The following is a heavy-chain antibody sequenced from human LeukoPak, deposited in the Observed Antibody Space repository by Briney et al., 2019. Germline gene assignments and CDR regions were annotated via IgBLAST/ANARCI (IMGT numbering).Heavy chain of an antibody. CDR1: GFTFDDYG. J-gene: IGHJ3*02. D-gene: IGHD6-13*01. CDR3: AKGDLKVGSLRRGAFDI. Sequence: GGSLRLSCAASGFTFDDYGMSWVRQAPGKGLEWVSAISGSGGSTYYADSVKGRFTISRDNSKNTLYMQMNSLRAEDTAVYYCAKGDLKVGSLRRGAFDIWGQGTMVTVSS. CDR2: ISGSGGST. V-gene: IGHV3-23*01.